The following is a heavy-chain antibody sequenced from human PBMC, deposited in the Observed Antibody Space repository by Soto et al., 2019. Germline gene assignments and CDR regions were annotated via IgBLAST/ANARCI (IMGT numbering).Heavy chain of an antibody. CDR2: IYDSGST. J-gene: IGHJ4*02. CDR1: GASISSYQ. V-gene: IGHV4-59*01. D-gene: IGHD3-9*01. CDR3: ASLRYFDWLYHDY. Sequence: SETLSLTCTVSGASISSYQWSWIRQPPGKGLEWIGYIYDSGSTNYNPSLKSRVTISEDTSKNQLSLKLSSVTAADTAVYYCASLRYFDWLYHDYWGQGTLVTVS.